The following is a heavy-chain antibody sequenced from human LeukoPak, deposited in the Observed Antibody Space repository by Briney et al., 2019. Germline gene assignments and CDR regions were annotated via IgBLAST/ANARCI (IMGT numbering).Heavy chain of an antibody. D-gene: IGHD3-3*01. V-gene: IGHV3-23*01. Sequence: GGSLRLSCAASGFIFKNYAMNWVRQAPGKGLEWVSAITSSGGSTYYADSVKDRFTISRDNSKNTLSLQMNSLRAEDTAVYYCARASFGVIVGPDYWGQGTLVTVSS. CDR1: GFIFKNYA. J-gene: IGHJ4*02. CDR3: ARASFGVIVGPDY. CDR2: ITSSGGST.